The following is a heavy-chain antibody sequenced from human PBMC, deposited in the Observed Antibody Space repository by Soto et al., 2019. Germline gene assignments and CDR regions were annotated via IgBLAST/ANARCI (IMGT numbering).Heavy chain of an antibody. CDR2: INAGNGHT. J-gene: IGHJ3*01. CDR3: ALDFASGLNGAFKF. D-gene: IGHD5-12*01. CDR1: GYTVTSYA. Sequence: QVQLVQPGAELKKPGASVKVSCKAYGYTVTSYALHWVRQAPGQRLEWMGWINAGNGHTKYSREFRGRLTMTIDTSASTADTELRILKSADTAVFYGALDFASGLNGAFKFWVQGTMVTVSS. V-gene: IGHV1-3*01.